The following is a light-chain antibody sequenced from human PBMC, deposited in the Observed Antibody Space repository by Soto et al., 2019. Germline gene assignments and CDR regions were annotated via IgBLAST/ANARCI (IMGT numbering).Light chain of an antibody. CDR1: QALNSY. J-gene: IGKJ4*01. V-gene: IGKV1-9*01. CDR3: QQRNTYPLT. CDR2: STS. Sequence: DIQLTQSPSFLSASVGDRVTITCRASQALNSYFAWYQQKPGKAPRLLIYSTSSLRSVVPSRFGGSGSGTDCSLTITSLQPEDVATYYCQQRNTYPLTFGGGTKVEI.